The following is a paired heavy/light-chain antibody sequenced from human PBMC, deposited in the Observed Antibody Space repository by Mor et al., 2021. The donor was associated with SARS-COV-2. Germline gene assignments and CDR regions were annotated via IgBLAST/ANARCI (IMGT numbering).Heavy chain of an antibody. CDR1: GGSISRDAYS. Sequence: QLQLQESGSGLVKPSQTLSLTCAVSGGSISRDAYSWSWIRQPPGKGLEWIGYVYHSGSTYYNPSLKSRVTISIDTSTNQFSLKLSSVTAADTAVYYCARATRGKYCSGHNCYVRSWLDPWGQGTLVTVSS. J-gene: IGHJ5*02. CDR2: VYHSGST. V-gene: IGHV4-30-2*01. CDR3: ARATRGKYCSGHNCYVRSWLDP. D-gene: IGHD2-15*01.
Light chain of an antibody. CDR1: SSNIGSNT. Sequence: QSVLTQPPSASGTPGQRVTISCSGSSSNIGSNTVNWYQQLPGTAPKVLIYNNNERPSGVPDRFSGSKSGTSASLAIRGLQSEDEADYYCAAWDDSLRGRIFGGGTKLTVL. V-gene: IGLV1-44*01. CDR2: NNN. J-gene: IGLJ2*01. CDR3: AAWDDSLRGRI.